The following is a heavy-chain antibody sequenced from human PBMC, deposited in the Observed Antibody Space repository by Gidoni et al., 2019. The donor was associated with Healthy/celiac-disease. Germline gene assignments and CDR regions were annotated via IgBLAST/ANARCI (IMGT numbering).Heavy chain of an antibody. CDR2: ISSSSSYI. D-gene: IGHD3-10*01. J-gene: IGHJ6*02. CDR1: GFTFSRYS. Sequence: VQLVASGGGLVKPGGSLRLSCAASGFTFSRYSMNWVRQAPGKGLEWVSSISSSSSYIYYADSVKGRFTISRDNAKNSLYLQMNSLRAEDTAVYYCAREGYYGSGSYYKLAMDVWGQGTTVTVSS. V-gene: IGHV3-21*01. CDR3: AREGYYGSGSYYKLAMDV.